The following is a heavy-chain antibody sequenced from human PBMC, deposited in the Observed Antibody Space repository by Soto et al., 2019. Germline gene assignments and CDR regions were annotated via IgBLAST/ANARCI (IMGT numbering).Heavy chain of an antibody. CDR1: GFTFSSYG. J-gene: IGHJ4*02. CDR2: ISYDGSNK. V-gene: IGHV3-30*18. D-gene: IGHD6-19*01. CDR3: AKDIVFRRRVWYAYVDY. Sequence: QVQLVESGGGVVQPGRSPRLSCAASGFTFSSYGMHWVRQAPGKGLEWVAVISYDGSNKYYADSVKGRFTISRDNSKNTLYLQMNSLRAEDTAVYYCAKDIVFRRRVWYAYVDYWLQGTLVTVSS.